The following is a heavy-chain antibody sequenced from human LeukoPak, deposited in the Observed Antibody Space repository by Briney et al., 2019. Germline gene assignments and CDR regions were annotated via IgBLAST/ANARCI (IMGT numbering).Heavy chain of an antibody. V-gene: IGHV4-30-2*01. CDR3: ARDRHDILTGYYSPDAFDI. CDR1: GGSISSGGYY. D-gene: IGHD3-9*01. J-gene: IGHJ3*02. Sequence: SETLSLTCTVSGGSISSGGYYWSWIRQPPGKGLEWIGYIYHSGSTYYNPSLKSRVTISVDRSKNQFSLKLSSVTAADTAVYYCARDRHDILTGYYSPDAFDIWGQGTMVTVSS. CDR2: IYHSGST.